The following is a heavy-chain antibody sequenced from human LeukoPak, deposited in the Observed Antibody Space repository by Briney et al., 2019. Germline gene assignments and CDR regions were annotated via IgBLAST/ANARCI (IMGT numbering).Heavy chain of an antibody. CDR2: ISYDGSNK. J-gene: IGHJ4*02. V-gene: IGHV3-30-3*01. Sequence: PGGSLRLSCAASGFTFSSYAMHWVRQAPGKGLEWVAVISYDGSNKYYADSVKGRFTISRDNSKNTLYLQMNSLRAEDTAVYYCARVSRGSSWFFDYWGQGTLVTVSS. CDR1: GFTFSSYA. CDR3: ARVSRGSSWFFDY. D-gene: IGHD6-13*01.